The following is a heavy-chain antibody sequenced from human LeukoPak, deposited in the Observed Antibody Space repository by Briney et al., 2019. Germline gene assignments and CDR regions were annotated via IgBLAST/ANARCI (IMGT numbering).Heavy chain of an antibody. CDR2: ISYDGSNK. Sequence: GGSLRLSCAASGFTFSSYAMHWVRQAPGKGLEWVAVISYDGSNKYYADSVKGRFTISRDNSKNTLYLQMNSLRAEDTAVYYCAKDKGGSYASYGMDVWGQGPRSPSP. J-gene: IGHJ6*02. V-gene: IGHV3-30-3*01. CDR3: AKDKGGSYASYGMDV. CDR1: GFTFSSYA. D-gene: IGHD2-15*01.